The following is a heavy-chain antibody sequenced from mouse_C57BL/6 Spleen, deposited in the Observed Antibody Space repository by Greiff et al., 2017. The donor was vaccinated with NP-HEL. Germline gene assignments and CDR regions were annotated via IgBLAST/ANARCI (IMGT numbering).Heavy chain of an antibody. CDR1: GYTFTDYY. J-gene: IGHJ3*01. CDR3: ARSDGYSQAWFAY. V-gene: IGHV1-76*01. CDR2: IYPGSGNT. D-gene: IGHD2-3*01. Sequence: VKLQESGAELVRPGASVKLSCKASGYTFTDYYINWVKQRPGQGLEWIARIYPGSGNTYYNEKFKGKATLTAEKSSSTAYMQLSSLTSEDSAVYFCARSDGYSQAWFAYWGQGTLVTVSA.